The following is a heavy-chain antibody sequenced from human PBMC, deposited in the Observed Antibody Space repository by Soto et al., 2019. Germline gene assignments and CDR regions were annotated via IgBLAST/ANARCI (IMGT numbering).Heavy chain of an antibody. CDR1: GFTFSSYG. V-gene: IGHV3-30*18. CDR2: ISYDGRNK. J-gene: IGHJ4*02. Sequence: QVQLQESGGGVVQPGRSLRLSCTASGFTFSSYGMHWVRQAPGKGLEWVAVISYDGRNKFYADSVKGRFTISRDNSKNTLDLQMNSLRGKDSALYYCAKDRHDWNRIGYFDYWGQGTLVTVSA. D-gene: IGHD1-1*01. CDR3: AKDRHDWNRIGYFDY.